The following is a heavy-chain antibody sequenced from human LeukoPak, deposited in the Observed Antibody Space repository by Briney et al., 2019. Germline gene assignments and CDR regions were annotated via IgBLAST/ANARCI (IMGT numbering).Heavy chain of an antibody. J-gene: IGHJ4*02. CDR2: ISGSGDGT. CDR1: GFTFSNYA. Sequence: GGSLRLSCAASGFTFSNYAMSWVRRAPGKGLEWVSGISGSGDGTYYGDSVKGRFTISRDNSKNTLYLQMNSLRAEDTAVYYCAKEKQRYFDYWGQGTLVTVSS. V-gene: IGHV3-23*01. CDR3: AKEKQRYFDY.